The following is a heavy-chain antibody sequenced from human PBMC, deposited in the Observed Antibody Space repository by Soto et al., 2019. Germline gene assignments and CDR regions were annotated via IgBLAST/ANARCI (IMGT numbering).Heavy chain of an antibody. CDR3: VRFASSGWYTGGY. D-gene: IGHD6-19*01. CDR2: ISPYSGNT. CDR1: GYTFTQYE. Sequence: QVQLVQSGAEVKKPGASVKVSCKASGYTFTQYEIGWVRQAPGQGLEWMGWISPYSGNTNYAQKLQGRVTMTTDTSMSTGYMELRSLRSDEPAVYYCVRFASSGWYTGGYWGQGTLVTVSS. J-gene: IGHJ4*02. V-gene: IGHV1-18*01.